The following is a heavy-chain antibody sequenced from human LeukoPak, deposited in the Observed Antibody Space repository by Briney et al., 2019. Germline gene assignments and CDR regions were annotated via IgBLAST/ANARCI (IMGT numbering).Heavy chain of an antibody. CDR1: GGSINGDY. D-gene: IGHD2-21*01. CDR2: IHYSGRT. V-gene: IGHV4-59*01. Sequence: SETLSLTCSVSGGSINGDYWSWIRQTPGKGLEWIGYIHYSGRTSYNPSLKSRVTISVDTSKNQFSLRLASVTAADTAVYYCAIETVVVPADDWFGPWGQGTLVTVSS. CDR3: AIETVVVPADDWFGP. J-gene: IGHJ5*02.